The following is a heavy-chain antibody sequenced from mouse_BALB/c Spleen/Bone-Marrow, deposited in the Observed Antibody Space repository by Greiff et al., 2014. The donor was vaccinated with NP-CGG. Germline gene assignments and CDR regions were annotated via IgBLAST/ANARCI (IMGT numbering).Heavy chain of an antibody. J-gene: IGHJ3*01. CDR3: ARKSYYDYDGRPWFAY. D-gene: IGHD2-4*01. CDR2: ISSGGSYT. Sequence: EVKLMESGGGLVKPGGSLKLSCAASGFTFSSYAMSWVRQTPEKRLEWVATISSGGSYTYYPDSVKGRFTISRDNAKNTLYLQMSSLRSEDTAMYHCARKSYYDYDGRPWFAYWGQGTLVTVSA. V-gene: IGHV5-9-3*01. CDR1: GFTFSSYA.